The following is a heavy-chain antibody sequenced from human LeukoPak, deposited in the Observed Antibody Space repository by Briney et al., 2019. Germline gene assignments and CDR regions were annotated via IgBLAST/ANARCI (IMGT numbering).Heavy chain of an antibody. D-gene: IGHD6-19*01. CDR3: ARDRAVAESAEFDY. J-gene: IGHJ4*02. Sequence: ASVKVSCKASGYTFTGYYVHWVRQAPGQGLEWMGWISPNSGGTNFAQKFQGRVTMTRDTSISTAYMELSRLRSDDTAVYYCARDRAVAESAEFDYWGQGTLVTVSS. V-gene: IGHV1-2*02. CDR2: ISPNSGGT. CDR1: GYTFTGYY.